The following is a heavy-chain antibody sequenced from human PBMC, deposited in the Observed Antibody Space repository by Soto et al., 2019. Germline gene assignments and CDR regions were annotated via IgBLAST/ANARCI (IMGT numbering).Heavy chain of an antibody. V-gene: IGHV4-59*08. J-gene: IGHJ4*02. CDR1: GGSISRDY. D-gene: IGHD3-10*01. CDR2: IYYSGST. CDR3: ARHNYGSGSTYFDY. Sequence: GTLSLTCALPGGSISRDYWSSIRQPPGKGLEWIGYIYYSGSTNYTPSLKSRVTISVDTSKNQCSLKLNSMTAADTAVYYCARHNYGSGSTYFDYWGQGTLVTVSS.